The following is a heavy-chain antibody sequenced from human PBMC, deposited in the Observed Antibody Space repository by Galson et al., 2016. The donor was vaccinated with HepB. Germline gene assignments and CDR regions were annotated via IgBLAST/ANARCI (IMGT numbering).Heavy chain of an antibody. J-gene: IGHJ4*02. CDR3: ASHYDTLTGYFYGYYFDY. Sequence: LRLSCAASGFTFSSYSMNWVRQAPGKGLEWVSSISSSSSYIYYADSVKGRFTISRDNAKNSLYLQMNSLRAEDTAVYYCASHYDTLTGYFYGYYFDYWGQGTLVTVSS. CDR1: GFTFSSYS. CDR2: ISSSSSYI. D-gene: IGHD3-9*01. V-gene: IGHV3-21*06.